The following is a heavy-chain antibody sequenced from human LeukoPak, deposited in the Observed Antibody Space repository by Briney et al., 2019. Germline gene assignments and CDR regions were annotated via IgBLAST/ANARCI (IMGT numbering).Heavy chain of an antibody. CDR3: ARGRYYGSGSYYYYYMDV. Sequence: SETLSLTCSVSGGSISSYYWSWIRQPAGKGLEWIGRIYTSGSTNYNPSLKSRITMSVDTSTIQFSLKLSSVAAADTAVYYCARGRYYGSGSYYYYYMDVWGKGTTVTVSS. V-gene: IGHV4-4*07. J-gene: IGHJ6*03. CDR1: GGSISSYY. CDR2: IYTSGST. D-gene: IGHD3-10*01.